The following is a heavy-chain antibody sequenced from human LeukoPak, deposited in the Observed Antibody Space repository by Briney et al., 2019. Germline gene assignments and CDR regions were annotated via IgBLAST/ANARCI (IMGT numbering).Heavy chain of an antibody. D-gene: IGHD6-19*01. CDR3: ARGSGWHEVGGYYYYYMDV. CDR2: ISAYNGNT. J-gene: IGHJ6*03. CDR1: GYTFTSYG. Sequence: ASVKVSCKASGYTFTSYGISWVRQAPGQGLEWMGWISAYNGNTNYAQKLQGRVTMTTDTSTSTAYMELRSLRSDDTAVYYCARGSGWHEVGGYYYYYMDVWGKGTTVTISS. V-gene: IGHV1-18*01.